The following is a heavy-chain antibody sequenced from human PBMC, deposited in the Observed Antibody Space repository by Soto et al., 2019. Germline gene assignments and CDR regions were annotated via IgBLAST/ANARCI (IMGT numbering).Heavy chain of an antibody. Sequence: SETLSLTCTVSGGSISSSTSYWGWIRQPPGKGLEWIGSINYSGSTYYSPSLKSRVTISADTSKNQFSLKLNSVTAADTAVYYCARPVNYYYYYMDVWGKGTMVTVSS. CDR1: GGSISSSTSY. V-gene: IGHV4-39*01. CDR3: ARPVNYYYYYMDV. CDR2: INYSGST. J-gene: IGHJ6*03.